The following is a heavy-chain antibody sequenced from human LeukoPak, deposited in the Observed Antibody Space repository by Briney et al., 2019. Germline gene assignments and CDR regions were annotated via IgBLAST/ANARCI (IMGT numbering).Heavy chain of an antibody. D-gene: IGHD6-13*01. Sequence: GGSLRLSCAAPGFTVSSNYMSWVRQAPGKGLEWVSVIYSGGSTYYADSVKGRFTISRDNSKNTLYLQMNSLRAEDTAVYYCARVPYSSSWETYFDYWGQGTLVTVSS. V-gene: IGHV3-53*01. CDR1: GFTVSSNY. CDR2: IYSGGST. CDR3: ARVPYSSSWETYFDY. J-gene: IGHJ4*02.